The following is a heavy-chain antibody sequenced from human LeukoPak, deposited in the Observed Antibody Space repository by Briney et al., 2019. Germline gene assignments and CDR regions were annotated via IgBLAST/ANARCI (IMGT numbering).Heavy chain of an antibody. CDR2: ISAYNGNT. Sequence: ASVKVSCKASGYTFTSYGISWVRQAPGQGLEWMGWISAYNGNTNYAQKLQGRVTMTTDTSTSTAYMELRSLRSEDTAVYYCARLARGYSLVDYWGQGTLVTVSS. V-gene: IGHV1-18*01. D-gene: IGHD5-18*01. J-gene: IGHJ4*02. CDR3: ARLARGYSLVDY. CDR1: GYTFTSYG.